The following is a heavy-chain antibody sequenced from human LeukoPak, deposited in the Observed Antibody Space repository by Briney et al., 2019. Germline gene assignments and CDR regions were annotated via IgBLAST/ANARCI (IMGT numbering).Heavy chain of an antibody. J-gene: IGHJ1*01. CDR2: IRSKVYGGTT. D-gene: IGHD2-15*01. CDR3: SVYCTGGRCPD. CDR1: GFSFGDYA. V-gene: IGHV3-49*04. Sequence: PGGSLTLSCTASGFSFGDYAMSWVRQGPGKGLEWVGFIRSKVYGGTTEYAASVKGRFTISRDDSKSIAYLQMNSLKTEDTGVYYRSVYCTGGRCPDWGQGTLVTVSS.